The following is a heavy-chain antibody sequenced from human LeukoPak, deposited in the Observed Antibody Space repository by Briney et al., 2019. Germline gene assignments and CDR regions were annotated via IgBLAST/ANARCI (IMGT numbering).Heavy chain of an antibody. CDR3: AREVAVAGPFDY. J-gene: IGHJ4*02. V-gene: IGHV4-59*01. D-gene: IGHD6-19*01. CDR1: GGSISSYY. Sequence: SETLSLTCTVSGGSISSYYWSWIRQPPRRGLEWIGYISYRGSTNYNPSLKSRVTISVDTSKNQFSLNLSSVTAADTAVYYCAREVAVAGPFDYWGQGILVTVSS. CDR2: ISYRGST.